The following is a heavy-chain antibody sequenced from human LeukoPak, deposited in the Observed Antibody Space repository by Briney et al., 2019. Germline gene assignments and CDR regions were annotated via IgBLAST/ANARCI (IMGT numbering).Heavy chain of an antibody. CDR3: ARHSGYSSGWSEYFQR. V-gene: IGHV4-59*08. D-gene: IGHD6-19*01. CDR1: GGSISSYY. Sequence: PSETLSLTCTVSGGSISSYYWSWVRQPPGKGLEWIGYIYYSGSTNHNPSLKSRVTISVDTSKNQFSLKLSSVTAADTAVYYCARHSGYSSGWSEYFQRWGQGTLVTVSS. J-gene: IGHJ1*01. CDR2: IYYSGST.